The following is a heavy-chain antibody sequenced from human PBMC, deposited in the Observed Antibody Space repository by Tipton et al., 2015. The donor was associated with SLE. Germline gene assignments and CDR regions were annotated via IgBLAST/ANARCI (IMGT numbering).Heavy chain of an antibody. D-gene: IGHD6-13*01. Sequence: TLSLTCAVYGGSFSGYYWSWIRQPPGKGLEWIGEINHSGSTNYNPSLKSRVTISVDTSKNHFSLKLSSVTAADTAVYYCASSKQQLVPWGQGTLVTVSS. J-gene: IGHJ5*02. V-gene: IGHV4-34*01. CDR3: ASSKQQLVP. CDR2: INHSGST. CDR1: GGSFSGYY.